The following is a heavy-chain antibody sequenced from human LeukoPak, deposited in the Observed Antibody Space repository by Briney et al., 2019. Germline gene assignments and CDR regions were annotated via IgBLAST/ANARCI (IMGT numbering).Heavy chain of an antibody. CDR3: AKAGYCSSTSCYLAGYYYYGMDV. V-gene: IGHV3-23*01. CDR1: GFTFSSYA. J-gene: IGHJ6*02. D-gene: IGHD2-2*01. Sequence: PGGSLRLSCAASGFTFSSYAMSWVRQAPGKGLEWVSIISASGDNTYYTDSVKGRFTISRDNSKNTLYLQMNSLRAEDTAVYYCAKAGYCSSTSCYLAGYYYYGMDVWGQGTTVTVSS. CDR2: ISASGDNT.